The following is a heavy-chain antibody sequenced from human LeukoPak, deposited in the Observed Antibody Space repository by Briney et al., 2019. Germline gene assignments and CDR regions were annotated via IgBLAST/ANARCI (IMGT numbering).Heavy chain of an antibody. J-gene: IGHJ5*02. Sequence: GASVKVSCKASGYTFTSYDINWVRQATGQGLEWMGWMNPNSGNTGYAQKFQGRVTMTRNTSISTAYMELSSLRSEDTAVYYCARRSSSSRFNWFDPWGQGTLVTVSS. CDR1: GYTFTSYD. D-gene: IGHD6-6*01. V-gene: IGHV1-8*01. CDR3: ARRSSSSRFNWFDP. CDR2: MNPNSGNT.